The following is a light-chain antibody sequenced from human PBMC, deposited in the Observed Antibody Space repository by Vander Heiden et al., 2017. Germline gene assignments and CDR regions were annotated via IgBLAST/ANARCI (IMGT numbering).Light chain of an antibody. J-gene: IGKJ3*01. CDR3: QQDYNYPFT. CDR1: LDFRSD. Sequence: QMNQSPSSLSASVEDRVTITCRASLDFRSDLGWYQQRPGKAPKLLIYDATRLQSGVPSRFSGRGSGTDFTLTISRLHSEDFATYYCQQDYNYPFTFGPGTKVEIK. CDR2: DAT. V-gene: IGKV1-6*02.